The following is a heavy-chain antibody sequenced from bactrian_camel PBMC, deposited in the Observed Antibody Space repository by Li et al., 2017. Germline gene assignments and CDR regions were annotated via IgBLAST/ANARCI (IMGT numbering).Heavy chain of an antibody. J-gene: IGHJ7*01. V-gene: IGHV3S25*01. D-gene: IGHD2*01. CDR1: GFTFSSSR. Sequence: LQLVESGGGLVQPGGSLRLSCVGSGFTFSSSRMYWVRQAPGKGLEWVSTINNSGGTTYSADSVKGRFTISRDNAKNTLYLQMNSLKPEDTAVYYCVRGRSYFVLEYWGKGTQVTVS. CDR2: INNSGGTT.